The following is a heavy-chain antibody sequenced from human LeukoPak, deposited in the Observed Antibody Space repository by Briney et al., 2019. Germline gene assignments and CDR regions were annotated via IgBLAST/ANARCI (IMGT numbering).Heavy chain of an antibody. Sequence: GGSLRLSCAASGFTFSSYGMHWVRQAPGKGLEWVAFIRYDGSNKYYADSVKGRFTISRDNSKNTLYLQMNSLRAEDTAVYYCAKDGAADYDFWSGYQYYFDYWGQGTLVTVSS. D-gene: IGHD3-3*01. J-gene: IGHJ4*02. CDR1: GFTFSSYG. CDR3: AKDGAADYDFWSGYQYYFDY. CDR2: IRYDGSNK. V-gene: IGHV3-30*02.